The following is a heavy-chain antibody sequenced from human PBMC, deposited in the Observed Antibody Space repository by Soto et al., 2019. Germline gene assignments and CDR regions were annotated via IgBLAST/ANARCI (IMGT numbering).Heavy chain of an antibody. V-gene: IGHV3-23*01. J-gene: IGHJ6*03. CDR2: ISGSGGST. CDR3: AKGYCISTSCYIDYYYYYMDV. D-gene: IGHD2-2*02. CDR1: GFTFSSYA. Sequence: EVQLLESGGGLVQPGGSLRLSCAASGFTFSSYAMSWVRQAPGKGLEWVSAISGSGGSTYYADSVKGRFTISRDNSKNTLYLQMNSLRAEDTAVYYCAKGYCISTSCYIDYYYYYMDVWGKGTTVTVSS.